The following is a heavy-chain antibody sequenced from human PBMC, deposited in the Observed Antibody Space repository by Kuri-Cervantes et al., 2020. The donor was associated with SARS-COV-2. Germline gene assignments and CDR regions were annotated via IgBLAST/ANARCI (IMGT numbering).Heavy chain of an antibody. J-gene: IGHJ4*02. Sequence: SQTLSLTCAVPGYSISSGYYWGWIRQPPGKGLEWIGSIYYSGSTYYNPSLKSRVTISVDTSKNQFSLKLSSVAAADTAVYYCARLYSYSSHKSFDYWGQGTLVTVSS. CDR1: GYSISSGYY. CDR2: IYYSGST. CDR3: ARLYSYSSHKSFDY. V-gene: IGHV4-38-2*01. D-gene: IGHD6-19*01.